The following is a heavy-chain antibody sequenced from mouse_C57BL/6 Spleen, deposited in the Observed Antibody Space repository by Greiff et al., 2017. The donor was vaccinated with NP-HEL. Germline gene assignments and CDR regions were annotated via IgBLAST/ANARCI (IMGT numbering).Heavy chain of an antibody. D-gene: IGHD4-1*02. J-gene: IGHJ3*01. CDR1: GYTFTSYD. CDR3: AGTNWDGGFAY. CDR2: IYPRDGST. Sequence: VQLQQSGPELVKPGASVKLSCKASGYTFTSYDINWVKQRPGQGLEWIGWIYPRDGSTKYNEKFKGKATLTVDTSSSTAYMELHSLTSEDSAVYFCAGTNWDGGFAYWGQGTLVTVSA. V-gene: IGHV1-85*01.